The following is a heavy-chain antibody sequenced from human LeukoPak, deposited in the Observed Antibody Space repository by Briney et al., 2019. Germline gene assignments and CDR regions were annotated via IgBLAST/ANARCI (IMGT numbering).Heavy chain of an antibody. V-gene: IGHV3-15*01. D-gene: IGHD6-13*01. Sequence: PGGSLRLSCAASGFTFSNAWMTWVRQAPGKGLEWVGRIKSKTDGGTIDYAAPVKGRFTISRDDSKNTLYLQMNSLKTEDTAVYYCIPVLFQQHLVLEDYWGQGTLVTVSS. J-gene: IGHJ4*02. CDR2: IKSKTDGGTI. CDR3: IPVLFQQHLVLEDY. CDR1: GFTFSNAW.